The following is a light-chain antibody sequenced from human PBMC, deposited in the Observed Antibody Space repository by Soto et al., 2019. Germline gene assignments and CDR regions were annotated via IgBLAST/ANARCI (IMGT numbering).Light chain of an antibody. Sequence: DVQMTQSPSTLSASVGDRVTITCRASQGISSYLGWYQQKPGKAPKLLIYKASTLKSGVPSRFSGSGSGTEFTLTISSLQPDDFATYYCQHYNSYSEVFGQGTKVDI. CDR1: QGISSY. V-gene: IGKV1-5*03. J-gene: IGKJ1*01. CDR3: QHYNSYSEV. CDR2: KAS.